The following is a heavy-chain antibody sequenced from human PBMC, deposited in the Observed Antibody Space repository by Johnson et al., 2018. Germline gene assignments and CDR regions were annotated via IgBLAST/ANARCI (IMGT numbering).Heavy chain of an antibody. CDR2: ISGSGGST. CDR1: GFTFSSYA. Sequence: VQLVQSGGGLVQXGGSXRLXCAASGFTFSSYAMSWVRQAPGKGLEWVSAISGSGGSTYYADSVKGRFTISRDNSKNTLYLQMNSSRAEDTAVYYCARDGHDGRFSRGGYYYYMDVWGKGTTVTVSS. J-gene: IGHJ6*03. V-gene: IGHV3-23*04. D-gene: IGHD5-12*01. CDR3: ARDGHDGRFSRGGYYYYMDV.